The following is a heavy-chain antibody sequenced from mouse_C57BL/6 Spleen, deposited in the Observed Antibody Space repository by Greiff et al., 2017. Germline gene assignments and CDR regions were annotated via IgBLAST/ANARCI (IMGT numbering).Heavy chain of an antibody. J-gene: IGHJ2*01. CDR2: ISDGGSYT. CDR1: GFTFSSYA. D-gene: IGHD1-1*01. Sequence: EVHLVESGGGLVKPGGSLKLSCAASGFTFSSYAMSWVRQTPEKRLEWVATISDGGSYTYYPDNVQGRFTISRDNAKNNLYLQMSHLKSEDTAMYYCARDDYYGSSYDYFDYWGQGTTLTVSS. V-gene: IGHV5-4*01. CDR3: ARDDYYGSSYDYFDY.